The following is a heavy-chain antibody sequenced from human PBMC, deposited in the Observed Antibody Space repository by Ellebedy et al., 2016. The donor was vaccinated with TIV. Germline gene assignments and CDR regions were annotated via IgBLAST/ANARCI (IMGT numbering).Heavy chain of an antibody. CDR1: GFSFRSYW. J-gene: IGHJ5*01. CDR2: IYQDGSAQ. Sequence: PGGSLRLSCVASGFSFRSYWMSWVRQPPGKGLEWVANIYQDGSAQYYVDSVKGRFTISRDNAKNSVYLQMNSLRAEDTAVYYCARRGSFGDYAVKVNSWFDSWGQGTLVTVSS. CDR3: ARRGSFGDYAVKVNSWFDS. V-gene: IGHV3-7*01. D-gene: IGHD4-17*01.